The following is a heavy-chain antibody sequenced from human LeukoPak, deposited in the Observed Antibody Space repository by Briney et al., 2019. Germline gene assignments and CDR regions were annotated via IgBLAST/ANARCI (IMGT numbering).Heavy chain of an antibody. Sequence: PSETLSLTCTVSGGSISSYYWSWIRQPPGKGLEWIGYIYYSGRTNYNPSLKSRVTISIDTSKNQFSLKLRSVTAADMAVYYCARSFSSGFIDSWGQGTLVTVSS. CDR3: ARSFSSGFIDS. D-gene: IGHD6-19*01. J-gene: IGHJ4*02. V-gene: IGHV4-59*01. CDR2: IYYSGRT. CDR1: GGSISSYY.